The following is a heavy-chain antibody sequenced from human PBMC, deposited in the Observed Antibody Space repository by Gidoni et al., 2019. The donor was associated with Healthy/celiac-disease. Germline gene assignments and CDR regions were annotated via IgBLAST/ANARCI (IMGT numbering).Heavy chain of an antibody. V-gene: IGHV3-7*03. Sequence: EVQLVESGGGLVQPGGSLRLSCAASGFTFSSYWMSWVRQAPGKGLEWVANITQDGSEKYYVDSVKGRFTISRDNAKNSLYLQMNSLRAEDTAVYYCARDQGAGSGWYGFDYWGQGTLVTVSS. CDR3: ARDQGAGSGWYGFDY. J-gene: IGHJ4*02. CDR1: GFTFSSYW. D-gene: IGHD6-19*01. CDR2: ITQDGSEK.